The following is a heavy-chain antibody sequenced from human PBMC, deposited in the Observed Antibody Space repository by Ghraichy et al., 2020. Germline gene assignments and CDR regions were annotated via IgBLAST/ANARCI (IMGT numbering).Heavy chain of an antibody. V-gene: IGHV3-7*03. Sequence: LSLTCAASGFTFSIYSMSWVRQAPGKGLEWVVNINPDGSEKYYVDSVKGRFTMSRDNAKNSVSLQMNSLRAEDTAVYYCARNRASLDVWGKGTTVTVSS. CDR1: GFTFSIYS. D-gene: IGHD2/OR15-2a*01. J-gene: IGHJ6*04. CDR3: ARNRASLDV. CDR2: INPDGSEK.